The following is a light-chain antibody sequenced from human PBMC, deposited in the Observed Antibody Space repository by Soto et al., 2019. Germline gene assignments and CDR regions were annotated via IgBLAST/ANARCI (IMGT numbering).Light chain of an antibody. CDR3: QQRKSYPIT. CDR2: AAS. CDR1: QDINTY. J-gene: IGKJ5*01. V-gene: IGKV1-9*01. Sequence: DIQLTQSPSFLSASVGDRVTITCRASQDINTYLAWYQQKPGKAPKLLIFAASTLQNGVPSRFSGSGSGAEFTVTITSLQPEDFATYYCQQRKSYPITFGQGTRLVIK.